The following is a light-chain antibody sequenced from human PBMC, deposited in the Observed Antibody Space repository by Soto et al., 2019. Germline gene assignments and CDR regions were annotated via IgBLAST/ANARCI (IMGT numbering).Light chain of an antibody. CDR2: AAS. J-gene: IGKJ1*01. V-gene: IGKV3-20*01. CDR3: QHYANSVWT. CDR1: QSVSSSQ. Sequence: IVLTQSPDTLSLSPGERATLSCRASQSVSSSQLVWYQQKPGQAPRLLIYAASSRVTGIPDRFSGSGSGTDFTLTVSELETEDFAVYYCQHYANSVWTFGQGTKVEIK.